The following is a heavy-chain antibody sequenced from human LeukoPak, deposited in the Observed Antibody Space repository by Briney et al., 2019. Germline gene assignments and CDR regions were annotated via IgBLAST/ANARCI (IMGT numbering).Heavy chain of an antibody. CDR2: IYTSGST. D-gene: IGHD3-3*01. Sequence: SETLSLTCTVSGGSISSYYWSWIRQPAGKGLEWIGRIYTSGSTNYNPSLKSRVTMSVDTSKNQFSLKLSSVTAADTAVYYCARYDFWSGYCSFDPWGQGTLVTVSS. J-gene: IGHJ5*02. CDR3: ARYDFWSGYCSFDP. V-gene: IGHV4-4*07. CDR1: GGSISSYY.